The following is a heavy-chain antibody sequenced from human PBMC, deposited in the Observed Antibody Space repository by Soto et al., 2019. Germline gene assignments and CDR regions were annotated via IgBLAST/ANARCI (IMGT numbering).Heavy chain of an antibody. V-gene: IGHV1-18*01. CDR2: ISAYNGNT. J-gene: IGHJ4*02. CDR3: ARSRPPAGY. Sequence: QVQLVQSGAEVKKPGASVKVSCKASGYTFTSYAISWVRQAPGQGLEWMGWISAYNGNTNYAQKLQGRVTMTTDTSANAAYMELRRLRSDDTGVYYCARSRPPAGYWGQGTRVTVSS. CDR1: GYTFTSYA.